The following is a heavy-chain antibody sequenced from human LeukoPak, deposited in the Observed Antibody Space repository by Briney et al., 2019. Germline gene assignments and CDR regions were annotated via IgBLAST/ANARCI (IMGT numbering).Heavy chain of an antibody. CDR3: AKDLDTAMIGKIDY. V-gene: IGHV3-64*01. J-gene: IGHJ4*02. D-gene: IGHD5-18*01. CDR1: GFTFSSKA. CDR2: ISNNGGST. Sequence: GGSLTLSCAASGFTFSSKAMHWVRQAPGKGLEYVSAISNNGGSTYYVNSVKGRFTISRDNSKNTLYLQMNSLRAEDTAVYYCAKDLDTAMIGKIDYWGQGTLVTVSS.